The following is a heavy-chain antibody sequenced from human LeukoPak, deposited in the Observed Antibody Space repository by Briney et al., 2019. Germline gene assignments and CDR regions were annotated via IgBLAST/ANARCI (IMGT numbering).Heavy chain of an antibody. CDR1: GYIFTGYY. Sequence: ASVKVSCKASGYIFTGYYMHWVRQAPGQGLEWMGCINPNSGGTNYAQKFQGRVTMTRDTSTSTAYMELSRLRSDDTAIYYCARVSESSGPPFDYWGQGTLVTVSS. J-gene: IGHJ4*02. D-gene: IGHD3-22*01. V-gene: IGHV1-2*02. CDR2: INPNSGGT. CDR3: ARVSESSGPPFDY.